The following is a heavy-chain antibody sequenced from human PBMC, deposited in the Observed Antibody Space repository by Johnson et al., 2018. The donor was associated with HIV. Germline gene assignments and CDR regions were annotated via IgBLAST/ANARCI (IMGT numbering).Heavy chain of an antibody. D-gene: IGHD3-22*01. CDR2: ISYDGSNK. V-gene: IGHV3-30*03. J-gene: IGHJ3*02. Sequence: QVQLVESGGGVVQPGRSLRLSCEASGFTFSSYGMHWVRQAPGKGLEWVAVISYDGSNKYYADSVKGRFTISRDNSKNTLYLQMNSLRAEDTALYYCARSGGYDNINAFDIWGQGTVVTISS. CDR3: ARSGGYDNINAFDI. CDR1: GFTFSSYG.